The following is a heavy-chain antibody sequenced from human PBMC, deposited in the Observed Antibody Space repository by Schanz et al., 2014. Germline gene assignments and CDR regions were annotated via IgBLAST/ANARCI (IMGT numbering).Heavy chain of an antibody. Sequence: EQVLESGGGFVQPGGSLRLSCATSGFTFTTFAMTWVRQAPGKGLEWVSGISDRGDGTNYGDSVRGRFTISRDNSKNTLYLQMNSLRSEDTAVYYCAKDVDFWSGYYLDYWGQGTLVTVSS. CDR2: ISDRGDGT. J-gene: IGHJ4*02. V-gene: IGHV3-23*01. CDR1: GFTFTTFA. CDR3: AKDVDFWSGYYLDY. D-gene: IGHD3-3*01.